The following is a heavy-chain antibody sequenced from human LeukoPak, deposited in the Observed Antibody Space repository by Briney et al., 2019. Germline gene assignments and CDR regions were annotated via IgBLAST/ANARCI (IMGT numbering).Heavy chain of an antibody. CDR3: TTDYYDSSGYVF. V-gene: IGHV3-15*07. CDR2: IKTKTAGGTI. Sequence: PGGSLRLSCAASGFTFSNARMNWVRQAPGKGLEWVGRIKTKTAGGTIDYAAPVKGRFTISRDDSKNMLYLQMNSLKTEDTAVYFCTTDYYDSSGYVFWGQGTLVTVSS. CDR1: GFTFSNAR. D-gene: IGHD3-22*01. J-gene: IGHJ4*02.